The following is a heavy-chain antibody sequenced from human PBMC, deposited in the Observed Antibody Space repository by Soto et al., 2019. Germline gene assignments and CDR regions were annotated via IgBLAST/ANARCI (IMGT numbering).Heavy chain of an antibody. D-gene: IGHD2-15*01. CDR2: IYYSGST. J-gene: IGHJ4*02. CDR1: GGSISSGDYY. CDR3: ASYCSGGSCYDLDY. Sequence: PSETLSLTCTVSGGSISSGDYYWSWIRQPPGKGLEWIGYIYYSGSTYYNPSLKSRVTISVDTSKNQFSLKLSSVTAADTAVYYCASYCSGGSCYDLDYWGQGTLVTVSS. V-gene: IGHV4-30-4*01.